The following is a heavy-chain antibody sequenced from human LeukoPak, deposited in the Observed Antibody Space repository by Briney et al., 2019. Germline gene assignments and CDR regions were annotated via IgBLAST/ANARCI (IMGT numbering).Heavy chain of an antibody. CDR2: SWSGGTYI. V-gene: IGHV3-21*01. J-gene: IGHJ6*03. CDR3: ARGFGTCGDTSCFPPHYYYFYMDV. D-gene: IGHD2-2*01. CDR1: GFTFNAYS. Sequence: PGGSLRLSCAASGFTFNAYSMNWVRQAPGKGLEWVSSSWSGGTYIYYAASVEGRFTFSRDDAKNSLSLQMNNLRAEDTAVYYCARGFGTCGDTSCFPPHYYYFYMDVWGKGTTVTVSS.